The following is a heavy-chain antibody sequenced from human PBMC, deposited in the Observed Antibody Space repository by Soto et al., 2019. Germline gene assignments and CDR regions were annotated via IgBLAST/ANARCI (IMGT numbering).Heavy chain of an antibody. CDR2: MNPNSGNT. V-gene: IGHV1-8*01. Sequence: GASVKVSCKASGYTFTSYDINWVRQATGQGLEWMGWMNPNSGNTGYAQKFQGRVTMTRNTSISTAYMELSSLRSEDTAVYYCARVHMAGPRSYYYYMDVWGKGTTVPVSS. D-gene: IGHD6-19*01. CDR3: ARVHMAGPRSYYYYMDV. J-gene: IGHJ6*03. CDR1: GYTFTSYD.